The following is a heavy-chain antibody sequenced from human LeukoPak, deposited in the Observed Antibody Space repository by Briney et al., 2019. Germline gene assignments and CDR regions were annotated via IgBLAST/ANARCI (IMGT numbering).Heavy chain of an antibody. V-gene: IGHV5-51*04. D-gene: IGHD1-26*01. CDR2: IYPGDSDT. J-gene: IGHJ4*02. CDR3: ARWVGGSYTSFRIDY. Sequence: GESLKISCKGSGYRFTSYWIGWVRQMPGKSLEWMGIIYPGDSDTRYSPSFQGQVTISADKPTSTAYLQWSSLKASDTAMYYCARWVGGSYTSFRIDYWGQGTQVTVSS. CDR1: GYRFTSYW.